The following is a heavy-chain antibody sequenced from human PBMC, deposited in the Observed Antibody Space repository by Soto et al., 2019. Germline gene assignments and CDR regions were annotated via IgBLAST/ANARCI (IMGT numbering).Heavy chain of an antibody. V-gene: IGHV1-8*01. CDR3: ARGSMRFGGYGMDV. CDR2: MNPNSGHT. Sequence: QVQLVQSGAEVKKPGASVKVSCKASGYPFTTYDINWVRQATGQGPEWMGWMNPNSGHTVYAQKFQGRVTVTRDTSINTAYMELSSLPSEDTAVYYCARGSMRFGGYGMDVWGQGITVTVSS. D-gene: IGHD3-10*01. J-gene: IGHJ6*02. CDR1: GYPFTTYD.